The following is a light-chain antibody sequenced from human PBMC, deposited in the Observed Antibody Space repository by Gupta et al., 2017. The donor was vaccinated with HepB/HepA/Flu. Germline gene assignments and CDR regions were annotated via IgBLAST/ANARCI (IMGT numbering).Light chain of an antibody. V-gene: IGLV3-19*01. Sequence: SSELTQDPAVSVALGQTVRIPCQGDSLRSYYASWYQQKPGQAPVLVIYGKNNRPSGIPDRFSGSSSGNTASLTITGAQAEDEADYDCNSRDSSGNHLVFGGGTKLTVL. J-gene: IGLJ2*01. CDR1: SLRSYY. CDR3: NSRDSSGNHLV. CDR2: GKN.